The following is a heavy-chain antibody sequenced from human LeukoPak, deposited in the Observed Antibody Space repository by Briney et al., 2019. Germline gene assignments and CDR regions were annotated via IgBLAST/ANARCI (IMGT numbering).Heavy chain of an antibody. J-gene: IGHJ4*02. CDR2: INHSGST. D-gene: IGHD1-14*01. CDR3: ASRLLRSGVDY. Sequence: SETLSLTCAVYGGSFGGYYWSWIRQPPGKGLEWIGEINHSGSTNYNPSLKSRVTISVDTSKNQFSLKLSSVTAADTAVYYCASRLLRSGVDYWGQGTLVTVSS. CDR1: GGSFGGYY. V-gene: IGHV4-34*01.